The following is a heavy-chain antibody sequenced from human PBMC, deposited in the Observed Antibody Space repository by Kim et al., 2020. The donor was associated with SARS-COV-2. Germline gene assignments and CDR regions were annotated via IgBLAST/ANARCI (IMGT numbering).Heavy chain of an antibody. J-gene: IGHJ4*02. Sequence: ASVKVSCKASGYTFTSYAMHWVRQAPGQRLEWMGWINAGNGNTKYSQKFQGRVTITRDTSASTAYMELSSLRSEDTAVYYCARAISYYDSSGYHFDYWGQGTLVTVSS. CDR2: INAGNGNT. CDR1: GYTFTSYA. V-gene: IGHV1-3*01. D-gene: IGHD3-22*01. CDR3: ARAISYYDSSGYHFDY.